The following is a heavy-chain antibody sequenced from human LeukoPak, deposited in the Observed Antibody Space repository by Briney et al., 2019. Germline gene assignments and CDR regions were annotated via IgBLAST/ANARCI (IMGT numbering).Heavy chain of an antibody. CDR3: AREGADSGAFDI. Sequence: GGSLRLSCAASEFTFSSYSMNWVRQAPGKGLEWVSSISSSSSYIYYADSVKGRFTISRDNAKNSLYLQMNSLRAEDTAVYYCAREGADSGAFDIWGQGTMVTVSS. CDR2: ISSSSSYI. D-gene: IGHD1-26*01. CDR1: EFTFSSYS. V-gene: IGHV3-21*01. J-gene: IGHJ3*02.